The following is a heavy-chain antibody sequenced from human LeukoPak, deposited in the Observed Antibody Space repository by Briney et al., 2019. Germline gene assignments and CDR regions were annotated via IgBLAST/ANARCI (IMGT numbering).Heavy chain of an antibody. CDR1: GGSISSYY. CDR2: IYYSGST. D-gene: IGHD3-10*01. V-gene: IGHV4-59*08. CDR3: ARVDYYGSGRNFDY. J-gene: IGHJ4*02. Sequence: SETLSLTCTVSGGSISSYYWSWIRQPPGKGLEWIGYIYYSGSTNYNPSLKSRVTISVDTSKNQFSLKLSSVTAADTAVYYCARVDYYGSGRNFDYWGQGTLVTVSS.